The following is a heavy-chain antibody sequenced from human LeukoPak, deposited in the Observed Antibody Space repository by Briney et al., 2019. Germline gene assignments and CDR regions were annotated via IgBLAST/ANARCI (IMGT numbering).Heavy chain of an antibody. Sequence: ASVKVSCKASGYTFSSYGISWVRQAPGQGLEWMGWISAYNGNTNYRQKLQGRVTMTTDTFTGAAYMDLRSLRSDDTAIYYCARDSPDGSGTYYNDSPDYWGQGTLVTVSS. CDR3: ARDSPDGSGTYYNDSPDY. CDR1: GYTFSSYG. J-gene: IGHJ4*02. D-gene: IGHD3-10*01. V-gene: IGHV1-18*01. CDR2: ISAYNGNT.